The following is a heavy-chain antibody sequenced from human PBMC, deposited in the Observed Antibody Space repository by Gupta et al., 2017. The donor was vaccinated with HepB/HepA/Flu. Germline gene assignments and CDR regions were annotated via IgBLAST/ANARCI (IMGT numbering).Heavy chain of an antibody. CDR3: ARGPTGDQNYYYFYMDV. V-gene: IGHV3-21*01. D-gene: IGHD7-27*01. CDR2: ISSGSNYI. J-gene: IGHJ6*03. Sequence: EVQLVESGGGLVKSGGSLRLSCVASEVTFRSYNMNWVRQAPGKGLEWVASISSGSNYIHYGDSVQGRFTISRDDAKKSLFLQMTSLRAGDTAVYYCARGPTGDQNYYYFYMDVWGEGTTVTVSS. CDR1: EVTFRSYN.